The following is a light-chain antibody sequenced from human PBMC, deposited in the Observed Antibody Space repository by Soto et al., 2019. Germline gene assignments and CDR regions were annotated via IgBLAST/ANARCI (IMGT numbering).Light chain of an antibody. CDR1: SSNIGSNY. Sequence: QLVLTQPPSASGTLGQRVTISCSGSSSNIGSNYVYWYQQLPGTAPKLLIYRNNQRPSGVPDRFSGSKSGTSASLAISGLRSEDEADYYCAAWDDSLSALFGGGTKLTVL. J-gene: IGLJ3*02. V-gene: IGLV1-47*01. CDR2: RNN. CDR3: AAWDDSLSAL.